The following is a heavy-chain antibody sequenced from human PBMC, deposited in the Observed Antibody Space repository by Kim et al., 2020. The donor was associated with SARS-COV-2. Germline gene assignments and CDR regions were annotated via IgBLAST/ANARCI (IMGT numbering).Heavy chain of an antibody. D-gene: IGHD3-10*01. CDR2: ISAYNGNT. Sequence: ASVKVSCKASGYTFTSYGISWVRQAPGQGLEWMGWISAYNGNTNYAQKLQGRVTMTTDTSTSTAYMELRSLRSDDTAVYYCARDPTPTMVRGVIIHNVVTANDWGQGTLVTVSS. CDR3: ARDPTPTMVRGVIIHNVVTAND. CDR1: GYTFTSYG. V-gene: IGHV1-18*01. J-gene: IGHJ4*02.